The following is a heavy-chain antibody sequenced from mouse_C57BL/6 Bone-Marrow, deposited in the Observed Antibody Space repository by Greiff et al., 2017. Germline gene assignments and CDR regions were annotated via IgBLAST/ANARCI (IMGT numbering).Heavy chain of an antibody. CDR2: INPYNGGT. Sequence: VQLKQSGPVLVKPGASVKMSCKASGYTFTDYYMNWVKQSHGKSLEWIGVINPYNGGTSYNQTFKGKATLTVDKSSSTAYMKLHSLTSEDSAVYYCGRGYGNYELDYWGQGTTLTVSS. J-gene: IGHJ2*01. CDR1: GYTFTDYY. V-gene: IGHV1-19*01. CDR3: GRGYGNYELDY. D-gene: IGHD2-1*01.